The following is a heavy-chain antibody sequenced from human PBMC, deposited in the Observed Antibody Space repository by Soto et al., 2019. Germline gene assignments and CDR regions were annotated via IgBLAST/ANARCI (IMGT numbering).Heavy chain of an antibody. V-gene: IGHV4-61*01. Sequence: SETLSLTCTVSGGSIDRSSYYWSWIRQPPGKGLEWIGYIYYSGSTNYNPSLKSRVTISVDTSKNQFSLKLSSVTAADTAVYYCAREREYSRRVGRYYFDFRRNRTFVTV. CDR1: GGSIDRSSYY. D-gene: IGHD6-6*01. J-gene: IGHJ4*01. CDR2: IYYSGST. CDR3: AREREYSRRVGRYYFDF.